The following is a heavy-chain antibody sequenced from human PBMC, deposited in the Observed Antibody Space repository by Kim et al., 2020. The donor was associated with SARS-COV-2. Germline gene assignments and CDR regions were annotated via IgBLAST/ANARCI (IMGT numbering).Heavy chain of an antibody. CDR1: GFTFSSYG. V-gene: IGHV3-30*18. J-gene: IGHJ6*03. Sequence: GGSLRLSCEASGFTFSSYGMHWVRQAPGKGLEWVAVISYDGSNKYYADSVKGRFTISRDNSKNTLYLQMNSLRAEDTAVYYCAKGYMDVWGQGTTVTVSS. CDR3: AKGYMDV. CDR2: ISYDGSNK.